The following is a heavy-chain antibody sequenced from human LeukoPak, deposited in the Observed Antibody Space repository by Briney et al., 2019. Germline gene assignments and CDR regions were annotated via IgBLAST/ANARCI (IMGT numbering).Heavy chain of an antibody. CDR1: GFTFSNYW. J-gene: IGHJ4*02. V-gene: IGHV3-74*01. Sequence: GGSLRHSCAASGFTFSNYWMHWVRQTPGKGLVWVSRINSDGSSRNYADSVKGRFTLSRDNAKNTLELQMNNLRAEDTAVYYCASASSHRIAAGGDYWGQETLVTVSS. CDR3: ASASSHRIAAGGDY. D-gene: IGHD6-13*01. CDR2: INSDGSSR.